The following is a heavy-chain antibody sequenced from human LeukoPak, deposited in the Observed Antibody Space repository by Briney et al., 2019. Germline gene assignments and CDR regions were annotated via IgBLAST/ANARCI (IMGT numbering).Heavy chain of an antibody. D-gene: IGHD1-1*01. CDR3: AKDELAGLSRPYVFDI. Sequence: GGSLRLSCAASGFTFSTLALHGVRQAPGKGLEWVAVISYDGSNKYFADSVKGRFTISRDNSKNTLYLQMSSLRPEDTAVYYCAKDELAGLSRPYVFDIWGQG. CDR1: GFTFSTLA. CDR2: ISYDGSNK. V-gene: IGHV3-30*18. J-gene: IGHJ3*02.